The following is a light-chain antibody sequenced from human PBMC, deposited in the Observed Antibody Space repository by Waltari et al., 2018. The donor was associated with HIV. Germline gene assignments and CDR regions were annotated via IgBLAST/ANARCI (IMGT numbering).Light chain of an antibody. J-gene: IGLJ2*01. V-gene: IGLV1-40*01. CDR1: TSNLGAGYD. Sequence: QSVLTQPPSVSGAPGPRVTISCTGSTSNLGAGYDVHSDQQLPGTAPKVLIYGNNNRPSGVPDRFSGSKSGTSASLAITGLQAEDEADYYCQSFDTSLGDSRVFGGGTKLTVL. CDR2: GNN. CDR3: QSFDTSLGDSRV.